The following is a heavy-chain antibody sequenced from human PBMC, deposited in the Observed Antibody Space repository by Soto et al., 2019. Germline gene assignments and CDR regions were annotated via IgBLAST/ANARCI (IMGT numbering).Heavy chain of an antibody. V-gene: IGHV4-61*01. CDR3: ARGEDAFFYYGLDV. CDR1: DGSVSSSNYC. Sequence: SETLSLTCTVSDGSVSSSNYCWAWIRQPPGKGLEWVGRFCESGDTNYNPSPKSRVTMSVDTSKSQFSLKLTSVTAADTAVYYCARGEDAFFYYGLDVWGQGITVTVSS. J-gene: IGHJ6*02. CDR2: FCESGDT.